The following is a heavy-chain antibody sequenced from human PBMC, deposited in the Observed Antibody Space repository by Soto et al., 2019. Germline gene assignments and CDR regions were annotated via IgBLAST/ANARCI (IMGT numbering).Heavy chain of an antibody. Sequence: LRLSCAASGFTFSSYAMSWVRQAPGKGLEWVSAISGSGGSTYYADAVKGRFTISRDNSMGTLYLQMKSLRVEDTAIYYCAKEVSLGSTVDLGYWGQGAMVTVSS. D-gene: IGHD7-27*01. CDR1: GFTFSSYA. V-gene: IGHV3-23*01. J-gene: IGHJ4*02. CDR3: AKEVSLGSTVDLGY. CDR2: ISGSGGST.